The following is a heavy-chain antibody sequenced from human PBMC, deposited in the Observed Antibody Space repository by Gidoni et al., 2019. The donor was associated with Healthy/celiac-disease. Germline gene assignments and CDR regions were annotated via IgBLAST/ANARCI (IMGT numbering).Heavy chain of an antibody. Sequence: EVQLVESGGGLVKPGGSLRLSCAASGFNFSSSSRNWVRQAPGKGPHGVSSISSSSSYIDYADSVKGRFTISRDNAKNSLYLQMNSLRAEDTAVYYCARNYYGSGSYYGDDAFDIRGQGTMVTVSS. V-gene: IGHV3-21*01. J-gene: IGHJ3*02. CDR3: ARNYYGSGSYYGDDAFDI. CDR2: ISSSSSYI. D-gene: IGHD3-10*01. CDR1: GFNFSSSS.